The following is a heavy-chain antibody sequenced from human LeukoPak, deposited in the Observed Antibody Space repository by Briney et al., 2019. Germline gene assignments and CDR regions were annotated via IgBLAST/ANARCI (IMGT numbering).Heavy chain of an antibody. CDR1: GFTFSSYS. J-gene: IGHJ3*02. V-gene: IGHV3-21*01. CDR3: ARVWYSSSWYGLGAVTDAFDI. CDR2: ISSSSSYI. D-gene: IGHD6-13*01. Sequence: PGGSLRLSCAASGFTFSSYSMNWVRQAPGKGLEWVSSISSSSSYIYYADSVKGRFTISRDNAKNSLYLQMNSLRAEDTAVYYCARVWYSSSWYGLGAVTDAFDIWGQGTMVTVSS.